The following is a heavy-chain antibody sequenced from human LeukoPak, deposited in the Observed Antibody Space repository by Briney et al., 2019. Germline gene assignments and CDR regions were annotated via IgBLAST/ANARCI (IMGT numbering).Heavy chain of an antibody. CDR1: GFTFSSYS. CDR2: ISSSSSYI. V-gene: IGHV3-21*01. CDR3: ARSPDPYYFDY. J-gene: IGHJ4*02. Sequence: GGSLRLSCAASGFTFSSYSMNWVRQAPGKGLEWVSSISSSSSYIYYADSVKGRFTISGDNAKNSLYLKMNSLRAEDTAVYYCARSPDPYYFDYWGQGTLVTVSS. D-gene: IGHD1-14*01.